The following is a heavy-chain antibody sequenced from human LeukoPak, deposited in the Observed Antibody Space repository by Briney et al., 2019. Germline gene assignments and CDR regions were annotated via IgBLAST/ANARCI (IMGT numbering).Heavy chain of an antibody. CDR3: ARDANSGSYYYFDY. Sequence: ASVKVSCKASGYTFTSYYMHWVRQAPGQGLEWMGWISAYNGNTNYAQKLQGRVTMTTDTSTSTAYMELRSLRSDDTAVYYCARDANSGSYYYFDYWGQGTLVTVSS. D-gene: IGHD1-26*01. V-gene: IGHV1-18*04. CDR1: GYTFTSYY. J-gene: IGHJ4*02. CDR2: ISAYNGNT.